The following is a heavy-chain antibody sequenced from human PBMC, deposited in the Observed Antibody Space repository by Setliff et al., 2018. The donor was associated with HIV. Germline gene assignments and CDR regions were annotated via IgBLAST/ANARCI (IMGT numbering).Heavy chain of an antibody. J-gene: IGHJ5*02. CDR1: GDSISSSAYY. CDR3: ARDMMYHYVRSGSFGYFGP. V-gene: IGHV4-39*07. Sequence: SETLSLTCTVSGDSISSSAYYWGWNRQPPGTGLEWIGSMHNSGSPYYNPSVKSLVTISVDTSKHQFSLKLSSVTASDTAVYYCARDMMYHYVRSGSFGYFGPWGQGTQVTVSS. D-gene: IGHD3-22*01. CDR2: MHNSGSP.